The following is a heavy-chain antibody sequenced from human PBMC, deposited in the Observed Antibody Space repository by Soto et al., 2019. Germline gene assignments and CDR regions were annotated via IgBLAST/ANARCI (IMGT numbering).Heavy chain of an antibody. J-gene: IGHJ3*02. V-gene: IGHV4-39*01. Sequence: SETLSLTCTVPGGSISSHIYYWGWIRQPPGKGLEWIGSIYYSGSTYYNPSLKSRVSISVDTSKNQFSLRLSSVTAADTAVYYCARQLYSSGFPRSAFDIWGQGTMVT. D-gene: IGHD6-19*01. CDR3: ARQLYSSGFPRSAFDI. CDR2: IYYSGST. CDR1: GGSISSHIYY.